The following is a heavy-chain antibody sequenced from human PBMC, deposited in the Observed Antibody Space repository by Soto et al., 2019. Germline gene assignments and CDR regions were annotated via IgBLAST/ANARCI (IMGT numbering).Heavy chain of an antibody. Sequence: QVQLEQSGAEVKKPGASVKVSCKASGYTFTNFGISWVRQAPGQGLEWMGWISAYNGNTNYAQNFQGSVTMTTDTSTRTAYREQRSLSYDYAAVYYWASGWTPIDYWGQGTLVTVSS. J-gene: IGHJ4*02. CDR1: GYTFTNFG. V-gene: IGHV1-18*01. CDR2: ISAYNGNT. CDR3: ASGWTPIDY. D-gene: IGHD2-15*01.